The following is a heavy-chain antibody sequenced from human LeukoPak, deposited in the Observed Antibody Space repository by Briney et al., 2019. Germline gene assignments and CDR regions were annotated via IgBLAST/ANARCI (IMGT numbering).Heavy chain of an antibody. CDR3: ATKRELYDAFDI. Sequence: GASVKVSCKASGYTFTSYYMHWVRQAPGQGLEWMGIINPSGGSTSYAQKFQGRVTMTEDTSTDTAYMELSSLRSEDTAVYYCATKRELYDAFDIWGQGTMVTVSS. J-gene: IGHJ3*02. V-gene: IGHV1-46*01. CDR1: GYTFTSYY. CDR2: INPSGGST. D-gene: IGHD1-26*01.